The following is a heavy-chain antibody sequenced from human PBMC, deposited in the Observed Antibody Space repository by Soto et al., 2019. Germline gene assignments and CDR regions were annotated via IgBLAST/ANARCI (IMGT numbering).Heavy chain of an antibody. CDR1: GFTFSSYA. CDR2: IGTAGDT. V-gene: IGHV3-13*01. CDR3: ARGGNCSGGSCYGDGMDV. J-gene: IGHJ6*02. Sequence: VQLVESGGGVVQPGRSLRLSCAASGFTFSSYAMHWVRQATGKGLEWVSAIGTAGDTYYPGSVKGRFTISRENAKNSLYLQMNSLRAGDTAVYYCARGGNCSGGSCYGDGMDVWGQGTTVTVSS. D-gene: IGHD2-15*01.